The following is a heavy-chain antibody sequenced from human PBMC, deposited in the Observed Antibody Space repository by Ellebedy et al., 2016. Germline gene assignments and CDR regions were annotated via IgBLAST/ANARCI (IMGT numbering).Heavy chain of an antibody. D-gene: IGHD3-10*01. J-gene: IGHJ3*01. V-gene: IGHV3-72*01. Sequence: GESLKISCSAAGFNLNTIAMDWVRQAPGKGLEWIGRIRNKANGYTTEYAASVKGRFTVSRDDSKNSLYLQMNSLKIDDTAVYYCARGQIIFDFWGQGTMVTVSS. CDR1: GFNLNTIA. CDR3: ARGQIIFDF. CDR2: IRNKANGYTT.